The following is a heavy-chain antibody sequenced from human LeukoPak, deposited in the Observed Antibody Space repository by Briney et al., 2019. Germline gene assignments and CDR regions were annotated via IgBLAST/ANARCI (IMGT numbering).Heavy chain of an antibody. CDR1: GYSINNYW. CDR3: ARQEYCSGGSCYTWFDP. CDR2: IYPADSDI. Sequence: GESLRISCKGSGYSINNYWIGWVRQMPGKGLEWMGIIYPADSDIRYSPSFQGQVTISADKSISTAYLQGSSLKASDTAMYYCARQEYCSGGSCYTWFDPWGQGTLATVSS. D-gene: IGHD2-15*01. J-gene: IGHJ5*02. V-gene: IGHV5-51*01.